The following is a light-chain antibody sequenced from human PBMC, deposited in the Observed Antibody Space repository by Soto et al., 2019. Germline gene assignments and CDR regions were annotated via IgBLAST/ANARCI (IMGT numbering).Light chain of an antibody. CDR1: SSDVGGYNY. CDR2: GVT. Sequence: QSALTQPASVSGSTGQSITISCTGTSSDVGGYNYVSWYQQHPGIAPKLLIYGVTNRPSGVSTRFSGSKSGNTASLTISGLQAEDEAEYHCSAYTSASTLLYLFGTGTKVTVL. J-gene: IGLJ1*01. V-gene: IGLV2-14*01. CDR3: SAYTSASTLLYL.